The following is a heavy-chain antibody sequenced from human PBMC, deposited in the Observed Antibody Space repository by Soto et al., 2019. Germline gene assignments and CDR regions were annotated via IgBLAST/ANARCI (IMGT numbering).Heavy chain of an antibody. CDR1: GGSISSSNW. D-gene: IGHD2-2*01. Sequence: PSETLSLTRAVSGGSISSSNWWSWVRQPPGKGLEWIGEIYHSGSTNYNPSLKSRVTISVDKSKNQFSLKLSSVTAADTAVYYCARDLGYCSSTSCPTLENWFDPWGQGTLVTVSS. CDR3: ARDLGYCSSTSCPTLENWFDP. CDR2: IYHSGST. V-gene: IGHV4-4*02. J-gene: IGHJ5*02.